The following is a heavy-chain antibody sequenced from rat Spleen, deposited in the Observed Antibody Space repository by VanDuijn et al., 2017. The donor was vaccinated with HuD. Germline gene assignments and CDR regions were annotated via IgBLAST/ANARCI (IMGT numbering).Heavy chain of an antibody. Sequence: EVQLVESGGGLVQPGRSMKLSCAASGFTFSNYDMVWVRQAPTKGLKWVSSISYDGSTAYYRDSVKGRFTISRDNAENTVYLQMSGLRSEDTATYYCVKGSDWFAYWGQGTLVTVSS. V-gene: IGHV5-22*01. J-gene: IGHJ3*01. CDR2: ISYDGSTA. CDR1: GFTFSNYD. CDR3: VKGSDWFAY.